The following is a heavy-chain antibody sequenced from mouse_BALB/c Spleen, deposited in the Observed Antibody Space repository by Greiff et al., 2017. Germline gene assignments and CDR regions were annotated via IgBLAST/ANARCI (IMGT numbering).Heavy chain of an antibody. J-gene: IGHJ3*01. Sequence: EVMLVESGGGLVKPGGSLKLSCAASGFTFSSYTMSWVRQTPEKRLEWVATISSGGSYTYYPDSVKGRFTISRDNAKNTLYLQMSSLKSEDTAMYYCTRRVYGNYSWFAYWGQGTLVTVSA. CDR1: GFTFSSYT. D-gene: IGHD2-1*01. V-gene: IGHV5-6-4*01. CDR3: TRRVYGNYSWFAY. CDR2: ISSGGSYT.